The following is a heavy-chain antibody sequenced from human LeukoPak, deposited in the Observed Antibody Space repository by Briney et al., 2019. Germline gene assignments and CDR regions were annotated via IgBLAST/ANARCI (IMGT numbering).Heavy chain of an antibody. V-gene: IGHV3-33*08. D-gene: IGHD6-19*01. CDR2: IWYDGSNK. CDR1: GFTFSSYG. CDR3: ARGAVAAHFDY. J-gene: IGHJ4*02. Sequence: GGSLRLSCAASGFTFSSYGMHWVRQAPGKGLEWVAVIWYDGSNKYYADSVKGRFTISRDNSKNTLYLQMNSLRAEDTAVYYCARGAVAAHFDYWGQGTLVTVSS.